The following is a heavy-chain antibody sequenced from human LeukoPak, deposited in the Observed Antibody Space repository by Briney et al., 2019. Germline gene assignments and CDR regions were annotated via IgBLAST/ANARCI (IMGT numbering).Heavy chain of an antibody. CDR1: GYTFTNYW. CDR3: ARGDSSTWYDAFDI. V-gene: IGHV1-46*01. J-gene: IGHJ3*02. D-gene: IGHD6-13*01. CDR2: INPRADTT. Sequence: GASVKVSCKASGYTFTNYWIHWVRQAPGQGLEWMGIINPRADTTNYAQKFLGRVTMTRDTSTSIVNMELSRLRSEDTAVYYCARGDSSTWYDAFDIWGQGTMVTVSS.